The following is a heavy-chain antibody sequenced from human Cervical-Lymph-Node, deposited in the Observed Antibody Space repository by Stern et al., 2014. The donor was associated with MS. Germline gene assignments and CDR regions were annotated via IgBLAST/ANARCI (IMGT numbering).Heavy chain of an antibody. CDR1: GGTFSKFP. J-gene: IGHJ5*02. CDR2: IFPVFGTP. V-gene: IGHV1-69*01. D-gene: IGHD2-15*01. CDR3: PLSPETSKGWYSLGTDP. Sequence: VHLVESGAEVTKPGSSVKVSCKASGGTFSKFPSSWVRQAPGQGLEWMGGIFPVFGTPTSVREFGGGVRITAAVSTSQVYMELSSLDSDDTAAISCPLSPETSKGWYSLGTDPGGRETLVT.